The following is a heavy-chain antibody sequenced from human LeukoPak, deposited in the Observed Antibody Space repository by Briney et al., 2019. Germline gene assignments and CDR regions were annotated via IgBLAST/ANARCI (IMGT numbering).Heavy chain of an antibody. CDR1: GFTFSSYS. CDR2: ISSSSSYI. Sequence: GGSLRLSCAASGFTFSSYSMNWVRQAPGKGLEWVSSISSSSSYIYYADSVKGRFTISRDNAKNSLYLQMNSLRAEDTAVYYCARMGIAAAETGYYYYMDVWGKGTTVTVSS. J-gene: IGHJ6*03. V-gene: IGHV3-21*01. D-gene: IGHD6-13*01. CDR3: ARMGIAAAETGYYYYMDV.